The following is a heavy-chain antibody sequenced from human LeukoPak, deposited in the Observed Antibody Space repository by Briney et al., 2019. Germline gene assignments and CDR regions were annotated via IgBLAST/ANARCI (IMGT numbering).Heavy chain of an antibody. J-gene: IGHJ4*01. CDR2: IYHSGGT. Sequence: SETLSLTCAVSGYSISSGYYWAWLRQPPGKGLEWIGSIYHSGGTYYNPSLKGRVSISVDTSKNQISLKLDFVTAADTAFYYCARDPGSGTHDYWGHGTLVTVSS. V-gene: IGHV4-38-2*02. D-gene: IGHD1-1*01. CDR3: ARDPGSGTHDY. CDR1: GYSISSGYY.